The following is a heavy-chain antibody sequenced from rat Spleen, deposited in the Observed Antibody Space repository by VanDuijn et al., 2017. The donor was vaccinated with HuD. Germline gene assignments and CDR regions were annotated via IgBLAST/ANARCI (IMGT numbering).Heavy chain of an antibody. V-gene: IGHV5-25*01. CDR1: GFTFNNYD. CDR3: ARGATRARDVMDA. D-gene: IGHD1-4*01. Sequence: EVHLVESGGDLVQPGGSLKLSCAASGFTFNNYDMAWVRQAPTKGLEWVASISPSGGGTWYRDSVKGRFTVSRDNADSTLYLQMDSLRSEDTATYYCARGATRARDVMDAWGQGASVTVSS. J-gene: IGHJ4*01. CDR2: ISPSGGGT.